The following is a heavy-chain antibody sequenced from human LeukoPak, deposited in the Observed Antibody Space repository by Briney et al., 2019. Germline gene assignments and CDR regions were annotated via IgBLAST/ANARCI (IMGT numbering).Heavy chain of an antibody. V-gene: IGHV4-59*01. CDR1: GGFISSYY. CDR3: ARGARGYSYGLDY. J-gene: IGHJ4*02. Sequence: PSETLSLTCTISGGFISSYYWSWIRQPPGKGLEWIGYIYYSGSTNYNPSLKSRVTISVDTSKNQFSLKLSSVTAADTAVYYCARGARGYSYGLDYWGQGTLVTVSS. CDR2: IYYSGST. D-gene: IGHD5-18*01.